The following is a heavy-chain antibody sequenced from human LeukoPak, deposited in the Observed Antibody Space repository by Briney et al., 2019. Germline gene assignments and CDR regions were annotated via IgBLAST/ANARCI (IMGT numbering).Heavy chain of an antibody. Sequence: GGSLRLSCAASGFAFTNACMSWVRRAPGKGLEWVGRIRSKNNGGTTDYAAPVRGRFSISRGDSKSMLYLQMNSLKTEDTALYYCTTDPGYRGLYYFDYWGQGTLVTVSS. V-gene: IGHV3-15*01. D-gene: IGHD5-12*01. CDR3: TTDPGYRGLYYFDY. J-gene: IGHJ4*02. CDR2: IRSKNNGGTT. CDR1: GFAFTNAC.